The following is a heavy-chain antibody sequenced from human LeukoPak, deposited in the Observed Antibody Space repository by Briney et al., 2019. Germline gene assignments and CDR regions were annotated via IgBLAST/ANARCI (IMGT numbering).Heavy chain of an antibody. J-gene: IGHJ4*02. D-gene: IGHD3-22*01. CDR2: IYYSGST. Sequence: SETLSLTCTVSGGSISSYYWSWIRQPPGKGLEWIGYIYYSGSTNYNPSLKSRVTISVDTSKNQFSLKLSSVTAADTAVYYCARHSGRDSSGCYYVDWGQGTLVTVSS. CDR1: GGSISSYY. CDR3: ARHSGRDSSGCYYVD. V-gene: IGHV4-59*08.